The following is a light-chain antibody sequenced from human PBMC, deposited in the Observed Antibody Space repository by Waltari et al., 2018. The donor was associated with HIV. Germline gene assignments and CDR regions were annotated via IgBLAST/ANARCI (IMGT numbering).Light chain of an antibody. CDR3: QQYYTTPPT. CDR2: AAS. V-gene: IGKV1-NL1*01. CDR1: QGTANS. J-gene: IGKJ2*01. Sequence: DIQMTQSPSSLSASVGDRVTMTCRASQGTANSLACYQHKPGKAPKVLLYAASKLGSGVPSRFSGSGSGTDYTLTISRLQSEDFATYYCQQYYTTPPTFGQGTKVEI.